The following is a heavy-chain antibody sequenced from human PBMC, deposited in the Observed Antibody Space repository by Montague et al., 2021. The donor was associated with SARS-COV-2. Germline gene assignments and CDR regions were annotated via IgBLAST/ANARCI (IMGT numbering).Heavy chain of an antibody. J-gene: IGHJ4*02. CDR3: VRPPRGGYNYPFDY. CDR2: INSDGSIT. V-gene: IGHV3-74*01. D-gene: IGHD5-24*01. CDR1: GFTFSRYW. Sequence: SLRLSCAASGFTFSRYWMHWVRQAPGKGLVWVSCINSDGSITTYADSVKGRFTISRDNAKNTVYMQMNSLRAEDTAVYYCVRPPRGGYNYPFDYWGLGTLVTVSS.